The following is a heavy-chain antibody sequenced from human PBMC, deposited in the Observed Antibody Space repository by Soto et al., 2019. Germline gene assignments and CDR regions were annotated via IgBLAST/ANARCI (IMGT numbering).Heavy chain of an antibody. J-gene: IGHJ4*02. CDR2: ISYDGSNK. V-gene: IGHV3-30-3*01. CDR1: GFTFSSYA. CDR3: ARGTQHPYCGGDCYIDY. D-gene: IGHD2-21*02. Sequence: GGSPRLSCAASGFTFSSYAMHWVRQAPGKGLEWVAVISYDGSNKYYADSVKGRFTISRDNSKNTLYLQMNSLRAEDTVVYYCARGTQHPYCGGDCYIDYWGQGTLVTVSS.